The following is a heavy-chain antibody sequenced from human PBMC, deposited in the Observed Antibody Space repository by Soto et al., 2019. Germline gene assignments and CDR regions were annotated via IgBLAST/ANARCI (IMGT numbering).Heavy chain of an antibody. Sequence: GGSLRLSCAASGFTFSSYSMNWVRQAPGKGLEWVSSISSSSSYIYYADSVKGRFTISRDNAKNSLYLQMNSLRAEDTAVYYCARGYCSSTSCYGVYYYYGMDVGGKGTTVTVSS. J-gene: IGHJ6*04. CDR2: ISSSSSYI. V-gene: IGHV3-21*01. D-gene: IGHD2-2*01. CDR3: ARGYCSSTSCYGVYYYYGMDV. CDR1: GFTFSSYS.